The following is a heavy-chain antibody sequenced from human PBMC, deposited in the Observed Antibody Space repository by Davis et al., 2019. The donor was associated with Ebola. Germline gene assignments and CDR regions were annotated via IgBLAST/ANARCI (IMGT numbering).Heavy chain of an antibody. CDR1: GYSLTELS. D-gene: IGHD2-15*01. V-gene: IGHV1-24*01. CDR3: ATENYCSGGSCYVDDAFDI. J-gene: IGHJ3*02. Sequence: ASVKVSCKVSGYSLTELSIHWVRQAPGKGLEWMGGFDPEDGEIMYAQKFQGRVTMTEDTSTDTAYMELSSLTSEDTAVYYCATENYCSGGSCYVDDAFDIWGQGTMVTVSS. CDR2: FDPEDGEI.